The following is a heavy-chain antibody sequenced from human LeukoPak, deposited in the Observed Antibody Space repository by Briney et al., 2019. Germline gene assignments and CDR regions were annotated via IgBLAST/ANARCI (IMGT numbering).Heavy chain of an antibody. CDR3: ASTTVNYYDSSVLRRAEYFQH. Sequence: SVKVTCKASGGTFSSYTISWVRQAPGQGLEWMGRIIPILGIANYAQKFQGRVTITADKSTSTAYMELSSLRSEDTVVYYCASTTVNYYDSSVLRRAEYFQHWGQGTLVTVSS. J-gene: IGHJ1*01. CDR1: GGTFSSYT. D-gene: IGHD3-22*01. CDR2: IIPILGIA. V-gene: IGHV1-69*02.